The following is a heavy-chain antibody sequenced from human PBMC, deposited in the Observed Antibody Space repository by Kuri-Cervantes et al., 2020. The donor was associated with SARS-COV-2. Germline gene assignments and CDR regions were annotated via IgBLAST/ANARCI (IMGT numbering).Heavy chain of an antibody. D-gene: IGHD1-7*01. V-gene: IGHV1-2*04. CDR3: ARDSATGTRWGDLNGMDA. Sequence: ASVKVSCKASGYTFTGYYMHWVRQAPGQGLEWMGWINPNSGGTNYAQKFQGWVTMTRDTSISTVYMELRGLRSDDTAVYYCARDSATGTRWGDLNGMDAWGQGTTVTVSS. J-gene: IGHJ6*02. CDR2: INPNSGGT. CDR1: GYTFTGYY.